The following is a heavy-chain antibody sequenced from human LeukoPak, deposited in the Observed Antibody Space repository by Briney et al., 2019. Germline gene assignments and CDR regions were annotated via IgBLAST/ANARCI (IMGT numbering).Heavy chain of an antibody. CDR1: GYTFTDYY. CDR2: MNPNSGNT. CDR3: ARALSDDFDY. D-gene: IGHD3-10*01. J-gene: IGHJ4*02. Sequence: GASVKVSCKASGYTFTDYYMHWVRQATGQGLEWMGWMNPNSGNTGYAQKFQGRVTITRNTSISTAYMELSSLRSEDTAVYYCARALSDDFDYWGQGTLVTVSS. V-gene: IGHV1-8*03.